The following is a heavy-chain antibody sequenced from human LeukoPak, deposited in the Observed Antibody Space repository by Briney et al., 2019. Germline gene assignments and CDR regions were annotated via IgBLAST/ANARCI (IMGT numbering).Heavy chain of an antibody. D-gene: IGHD1-20*01. CDR1: GFTFSNAW. V-gene: IGHV3-15*01. CDR3: AKDRIMNSWNDPIPYDY. Sequence: TGGSLRLSCAASGFTFSNAWMSWVRQAPGKGLEWVGRIKSKTDGGTTDYAAPVKGRFTISRDDSKNTLYLQMNSLRAEDTAVYYCAKDRIMNSWNDPIPYDYWGQGTLVTVSS. CDR2: IKSKTDGGTT. J-gene: IGHJ4*02.